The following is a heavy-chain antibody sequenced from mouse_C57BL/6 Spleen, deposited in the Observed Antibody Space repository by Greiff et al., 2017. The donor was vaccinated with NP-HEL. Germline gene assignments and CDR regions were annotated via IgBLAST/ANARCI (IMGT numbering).Heavy chain of an antibody. CDR2: INPSSGYT. D-gene: IGHD2-2*01. CDR1: GYTFTSYT. CDR3: ARWGYDDGAWFAY. J-gene: IGHJ3*01. V-gene: IGHV1-4*01. Sequence: QVQLQQSGAELARPGASVKMSCKASGYTFTSYTMHWVKQRPGQGLEWIGYINPSSGYTKYNQKFKDKATLTADKSSSTAYMQLSSLTSEDSAVYYCARWGYDDGAWFAYWGQGTLVTVSA.